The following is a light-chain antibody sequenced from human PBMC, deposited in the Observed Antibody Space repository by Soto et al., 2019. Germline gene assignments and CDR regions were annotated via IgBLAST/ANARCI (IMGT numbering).Light chain of an antibody. Sequence: EIVLTQSPATLSLSPGDRATLSCRASQSVRSYLAWYQHRPGQAPRLLIYDASNRATGIPARFSGSGSGTDFTLTISSLEPEDFAVYYCQQRSDWPPWTFGQGTKVDIK. CDR3: QQRSDWPPWT. V-gene: IGKV3-11*01. CDR1: QSVRSY. CDR2: DAS. J-gene: IGKJ1*01.